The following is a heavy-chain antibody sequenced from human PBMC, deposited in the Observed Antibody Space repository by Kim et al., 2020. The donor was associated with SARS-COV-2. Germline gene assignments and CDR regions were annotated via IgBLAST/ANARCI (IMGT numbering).Heavy chain of an antibody. CDR3: AKDLAAVPNFQGAHY. J-gene: IGHJ4*02. CDR1: GFTFSSYA. V-gene: IGHV3-30*18. D-gene: IGHD6-19*01. CDR2: ISYDGSNK. Sequence: GGSLRLSWAASGFTFSSYAMHWVRQAPGKGLEWVAVISYDGSNKYYVDSVKGRFTISRDNSKNTVYLQMNSLRAEDTAVYYCAKDLAAVPNFQGAHYWGQGTLVTVSS.